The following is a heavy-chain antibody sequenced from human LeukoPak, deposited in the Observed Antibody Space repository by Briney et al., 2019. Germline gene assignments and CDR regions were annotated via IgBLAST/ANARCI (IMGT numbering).Heavy chain of an antibody. Sequence: GGSLRLSCAASGFTVSAYAMAWVRQAPGKGLEWVSVIYSGGSAYYADSVKGRFTISRDNSKNTLYLQMNSLRAEDTAVYYCARGQLRDGYDYWGQGTLVTVSS. CDR1: GFTVSAYA. CDR3: ARGQLRDGYDY. J-gene: IGHJ4*02. CDR2: IYSGGSA. V-gene: IGHV3-53*01. D-gene: IGHD5-24*01.